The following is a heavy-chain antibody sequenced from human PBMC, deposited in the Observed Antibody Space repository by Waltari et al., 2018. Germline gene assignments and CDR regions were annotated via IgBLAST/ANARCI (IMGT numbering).Heavy chain of an antibody. CDR3: VRDHRHGFDV. CDR2: ITTTSRII. CDR1: VYTLGTFN. V-gene: IGHV3-48*01. J-gene: IGHJ3*01. Sequence: EVQLIESGGNLIEPGGSRRLSCLASVYTLGTFNMNWVRQAPGKGLECIAYITTTSRIISYADSVRGRFTISRDNAKDSLYLQMNSLRPEDTAVYHCVRDHRHGFDVWGQGTMVTVSS.